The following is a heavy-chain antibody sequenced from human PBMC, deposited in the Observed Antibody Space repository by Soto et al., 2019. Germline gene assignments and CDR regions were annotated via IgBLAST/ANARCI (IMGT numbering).Heavy chain of an antibody. CDR1: GGSISSSSYY. D-gene: IGHD3-9*01. CDR3: ARRGSDGGTGLDA. V-gene: IGHV4-39*01. Sequence: ETLSLTCPVSGGSISSSSYYWGWLRQPPGKGLEWIGSIYYSWNTYYNPPPKSPVTVSVDTTKNQFSLRLSSVTAADKAWYYCARRGSDGGTGLDAWGQGTPVTVYS. J-gene: IGHJ5*02. CDR2: IYYSWNT.